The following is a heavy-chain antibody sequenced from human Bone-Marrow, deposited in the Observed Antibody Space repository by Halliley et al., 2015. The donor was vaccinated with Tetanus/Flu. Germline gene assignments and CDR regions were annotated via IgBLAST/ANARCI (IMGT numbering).Heavy chain of an antibody. V-gene: IGHV4-4*02. CDR3: ASHLGQCIIPSCSPFAF. CDR1: GGSISSSSW. J-gene: IGHJ4*02. CDR2: IYHSGST. Sequence: TLSLTCAVSGGSISSSSWWSWFRQPPGKGLEWIGEIYHSGSTNYNPSLKSRVTISVDKSKNHFSLNLSSVTAADTAVYYCASHLGQCIIPSCSPFAFWGQGTLVTVSS. D-gene: IGHD2-2*01.